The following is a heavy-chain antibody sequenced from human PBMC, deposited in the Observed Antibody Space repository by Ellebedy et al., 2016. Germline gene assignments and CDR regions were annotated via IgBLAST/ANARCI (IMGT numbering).Heavy chain of an antibody. V-gene: IGHV3-30*18. CDR2: ISYDGSNK. CDR1: GFTFSSYG. J-gene: IGHJ4*02. CDR3: AKVLVGASNFDY. D-gene: IGHD1-26*01. Sequence: GGSLRLSXAASGFTFSSYGMHWVRQAPGKGLEWVAVISYDGSNKYYADSVKGRFTISRDNSKNTLYLQMNSLRAEDTAVYYCAKVLVGASNFDYWGQGTLVTVSS.